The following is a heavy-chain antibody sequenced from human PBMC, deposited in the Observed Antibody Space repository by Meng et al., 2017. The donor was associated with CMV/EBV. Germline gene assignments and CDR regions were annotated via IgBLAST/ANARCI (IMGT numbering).Heavy chain of an antibody. D-gene: IGHD6-13*01. CDR3: ARQHNSSSWIINWFDP. Sequence: VRLVSGGAEAQKAEALVKVSCKASGYTFTGYYMHWVRQAPRQGLEWMGWINPNSGGTNYAQKFQGRVTMTRDTSISTAYMELSRLRSDDTAVYYCARQHNSSSWIINWFDPWGQGTLVTVSS. J-gene: IGHJ5*02. CDR2: INPNSGGT. CDR1: GYTFTGYY. V-gene: IGHV1-2*02.